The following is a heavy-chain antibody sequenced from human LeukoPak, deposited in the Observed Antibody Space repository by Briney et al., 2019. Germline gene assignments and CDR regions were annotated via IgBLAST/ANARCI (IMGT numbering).Heavy chain of an antibody. D-gene: IGHD2-15*01. CDR1: GGTFSSYA. CDR2: IIPIFGTA. CDR3: ARDSQYCSGGSCYVPNAFDI. V-gene: IGHV1-69*05. Sequence: GASVKVSCKASGGTFSSYAISWVRQAPGQGLEWMGGIIPIFGTANYAQKFQGRVTMTRDTSTSTVYMELSSLRSEDTAVYYCARDSQYCSGGSCYVPNAFDIWGQGTMVTVSS. J-gene: IGHJ3*02.